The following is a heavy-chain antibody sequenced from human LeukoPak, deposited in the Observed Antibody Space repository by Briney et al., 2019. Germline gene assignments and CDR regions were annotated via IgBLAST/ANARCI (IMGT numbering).Heavy chain of an antibody. CDR2: VYHSGST. CDR1: GGSISTSPW. Sequence: SGTLSLTCTVSGGSISTSPWWHWVRQPPGKGLEWIGEVYHSGSTNYNPSLRSRVTMSVDQSKNQFSLKLSSLTAADTAVYYCARALSPYNYFAPWGQGTLVTVAS. CDR3: ARALSPYNYFAP. V-gene: IGHV4-4*02. J-gene: IGHJ5*02.